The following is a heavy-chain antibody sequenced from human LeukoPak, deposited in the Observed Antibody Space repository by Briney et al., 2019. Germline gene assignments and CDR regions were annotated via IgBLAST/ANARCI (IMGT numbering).Heavy chain of an antibody. CDR1: GFTFINAW. CDR3: AELGITMIGGV. D-gene: IGHD3-10*02. V-gene: IGHV3-23*01. CDR2: ISGSGGST. J-gene: IGHJ6*04. Sequence: PGGSLRLSCAASGFTFINAWMAWVRQAPGKGLEWVSAISGSGGSTYYADSVKGRFTISRDNAKNSLYLQMNRLRAEDTAVYYCAELGITMIGGVWGKGTTVTISS.